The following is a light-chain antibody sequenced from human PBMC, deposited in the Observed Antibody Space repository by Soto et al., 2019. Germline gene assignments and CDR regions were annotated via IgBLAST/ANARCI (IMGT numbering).Light chain of an antibody. CDR2: GVS. V-gene: IGLV2-14*01. Sequence: QSALTQPASVSGSPGQSITISCTGTSSGVGGYNYVSWYQQYPGKAPKLMIFGVSDRPSGVSNRFSGSKSGNTASLTISGLQAEDEADYYCSSYKTSSTVVVFGGGTKVTVL. CDR3: SSYKTSSTVVV. J-gene: IGLJ2*01. CDR1: SSGVGGYNY.